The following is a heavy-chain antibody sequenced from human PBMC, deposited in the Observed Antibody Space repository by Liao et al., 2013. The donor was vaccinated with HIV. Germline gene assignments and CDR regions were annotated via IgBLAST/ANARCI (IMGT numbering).Heavy chain of an antibody. CDR3: VRDRGGYGFWIGYSTHDAFDI. Sequence: QVHLEQWGAGLLKPSETLSLTCNVTGGSISRSSYHWGWIRQSPGKGLEWIGSMYNIGTTYYNPSLKGRATISVDTSKNHFSLWVKSVTAADTAMYYCVRDRGGYGFWIGYSTHDAFDIWGQGTMVIVSS. V-gene: IGHV4-39*07. D-gene: IGHD3/OR15-3a*01. CDR1: GGSISRSSYH. J-gene: IGHJ3*02. CDR2: MYNIGTT.